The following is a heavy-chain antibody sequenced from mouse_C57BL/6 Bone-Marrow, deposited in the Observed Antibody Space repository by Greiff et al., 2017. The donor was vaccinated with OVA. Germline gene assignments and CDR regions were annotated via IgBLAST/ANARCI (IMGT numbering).Heavy chain of an antibody. D-gene: IGHD1-1*01. V-gene: IGHV2-3*01. Sequence: VQLQQSGPGLVAPSQSLSITCTVSGFSLTSSGVSWVRQPPGKGLEWLGVIWGDGSTNYHSALIYRLSISKDNSKSQVFLKLNSLQTDDTATYYCAKRGGGDYYGSSFYYAMDYWGQGTSVTVSS. CDR3: AKRGGGDYYGSSFYYAMDY. CDR1: GFSLTSSG. J-gene: IGHJ4*01. CDR2: IWGDGST.